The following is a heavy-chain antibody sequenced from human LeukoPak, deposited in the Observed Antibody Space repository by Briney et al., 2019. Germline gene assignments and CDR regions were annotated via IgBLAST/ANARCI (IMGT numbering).Heavy chain of an antibody. D-gene: IGHD3-9*01. CDR1: GYTFTSYG. CDR3: AREDPGPVLRYFDPRGSWFDP. J-gene: IGHJ5*02. Sequence: ASVKVSCKASGYTFTSYGISWVRQAPGQGLEWMGWISAYNGNTNYAQKLQGRVTMTTDTSTSTAYMELSSLRSEDTAVYYCAREDPGPVLRYFDPRGSWFDPWGQGTLVTVSS. V-gene: IGHV1-18*01. CDR2: ISAYNGNT.